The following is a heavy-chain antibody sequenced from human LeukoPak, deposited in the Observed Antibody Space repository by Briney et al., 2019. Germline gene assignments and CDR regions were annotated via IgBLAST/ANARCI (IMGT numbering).Heavy chain of an antibody. V-gene: IGHV4-30-4*07. J-gene: IGHJ2*01. Sequence: SQTLSLTCAVSGGSISSGGYSWSWIRQPPGKGLEWIGYIYNSESTNYNSSLESRVTISVDTSKNQFFLKLSSVTAADTAVYYCARSHSGPSGWYVLWYFDLWGRGTLVTVSS. CDR1: GGSISSGGYS. CDR3: ARSHSGPSGWYVLWYFDL. CDR2: IYNSEST. D-gene: IGHD6-19*01.